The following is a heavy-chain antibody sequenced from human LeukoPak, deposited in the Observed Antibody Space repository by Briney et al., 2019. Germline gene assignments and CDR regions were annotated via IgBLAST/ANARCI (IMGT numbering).Heavy chain of an antibody. CDR1: GGSISSYY. D-gene: IGHD6-13*01. Sequence: SETLSLTCTVSGGSISSYYWSWIRQPPGKGLEWIGYIYYSESTNYNPSLKSRVTISVDTSKNQFSLKLSSVTAADTAVYYCASRIAAAGTEWFDPWGQGTLVTVSS. J-gene: IGHJ5*02. CDR2: IYYSEST. CDR3: ASRIAAAGTEWFDP. V-gene: IGHV4-59*08.